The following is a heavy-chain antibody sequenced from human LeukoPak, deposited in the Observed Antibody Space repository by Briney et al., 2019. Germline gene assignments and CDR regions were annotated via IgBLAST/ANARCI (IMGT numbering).Heavy chain of an antibody. CDR1: GGSFSGYY. CDR3: ASLLIYCSSTSCIKQWFDP. CDR2: INHRGST. D-gene: IGHD2-2*01. V-gene: IGHV4-34*01. Sequence: SETLSLTCAVYGGSFSGYYWSWIRQPPGKGLEWIGEINHRGSTNYNPSLKSRVTISVDTSKNQFSLKLSSVTAADTAVYYCASLLIYCSSTSCIKQWFDPWGQGTLVTVSS. J-gene: IGHJ5*02.